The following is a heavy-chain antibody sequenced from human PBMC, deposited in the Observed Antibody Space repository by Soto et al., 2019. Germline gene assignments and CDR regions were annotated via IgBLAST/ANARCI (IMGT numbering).Heavy chain of an antibody. CDR3: ARIGIAAAGVDY. CDR2: MNPNSGNT. D-gene: IGHD6-13*01. Sequence: GASVKVSCKASGYTFTSYDINWVRQATGQGLEWMGWMNPNSGNTGYAQKFQGRVTMTRNTSISTAYMELSSLRSEDTAVYYCARIGIAAAGVDYWGQGTLVTVSS. V-gene: IGHV1-8*01. CDR1: GYTFTSYD. J-gene: IGHJ4*02.